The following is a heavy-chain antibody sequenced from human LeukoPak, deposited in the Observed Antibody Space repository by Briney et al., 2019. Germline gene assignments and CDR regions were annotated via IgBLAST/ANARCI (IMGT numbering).Heavy chain of an antibody. D-gene: IGHD4/OR15-4a*01. CDR3: ARDYGA. CDR2: INSDGSST. J-gene: IGHJ5*02. CDR1: RFTFSRYW. V-gene: IGHV3-74*03. Sequence: GGSLRLSCAASRFTFSRYWMHWVRQAPGKGLVWVSRINSDGSSTTYADSVRGRFTISRDNVKNTVFLRMNSLRVEDTAVYYCARDYGAWGQGTLVTVSS.